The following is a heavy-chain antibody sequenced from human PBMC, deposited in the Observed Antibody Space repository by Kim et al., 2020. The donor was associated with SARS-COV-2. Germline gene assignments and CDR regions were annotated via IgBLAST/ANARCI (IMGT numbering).Heavy chain of an antibody. V-gene: IGHV1-46*01. CDR1: GYTFTSYY. D-gene: IGHD3-22*01. Sequence: ASVKVSCKASGYTFTSYYMHWVRQAPGQGLEWMGIINPSGGSTSYAQKFQGRVTMTRNTSTSTVYMELSSLRSEDTAVYYCARDRPYDSSGYSIDYWGQGTLVTVSS. J-gene: IGHJ4*02. CDR3: ARDRPYDSSGYSIDY. CDR2: INPSGGST.